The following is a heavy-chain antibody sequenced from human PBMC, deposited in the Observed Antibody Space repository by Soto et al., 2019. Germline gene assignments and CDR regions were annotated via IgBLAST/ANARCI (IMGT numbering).Heavy chain of an antibody. Sequence: QVQLVESGGGVVQPGRSLRLSCAASGFTFSSFAMHWVRQAPGKGLEWVALISYDGSNKYYADSVKGRFTISRDNSKNTLYLQMKSLRAEDAAVYYCAKDLDSQQVVGGYYYCDMDVWGKGTTVTVSS. D-gene: IGHD6-13*01. CDR3: AKDLDSQQVVGGYYYCDMDV. V-gene: IGHV3-30*18. J-gene: IGHJ6*03. CDR2: ISYDGSNK. CDR1: GFTFSSFA.